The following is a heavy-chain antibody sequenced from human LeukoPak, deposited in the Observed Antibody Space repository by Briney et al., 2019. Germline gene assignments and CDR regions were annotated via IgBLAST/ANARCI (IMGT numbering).Heavy chain of an antibody. V-gene: IGHV3-7*02. CDR2: IKQDGIVI. J-gene: IGHJ3*01. CDR3: AKFSAAADSFDV. D-gene: IGHD6-13*01. Sequence: GGSLRLSCAASGFTFSSYEMNWVRQAPGKGLEWVANIKQDGIVIYYVDSVKGRFTISRDNAKNSLYLQMNSLRAEDTAVYYCAKFSAAADSFDVWGQGTMVTVSS. CDR1: GFTFSSYE.